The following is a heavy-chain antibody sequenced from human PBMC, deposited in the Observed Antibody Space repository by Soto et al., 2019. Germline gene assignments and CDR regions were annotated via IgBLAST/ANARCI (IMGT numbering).Heavy chain of an antibody. CDR3: ARGGSGYHFDY. V-gene: IGHV4-30-2*01. J-gene: IGHJ4*02. CDR2: IYHSGST. D-gene: IGHD5-12*01. Sequence: TLSLTCAVSGGSISSGGYSWSWIRQPPGKGLEWIGYIYHSGSTYYNPSLKSRVTISVDRSKNQFSLKLSSVTAADTAVYYCARGGSGYHFDYWGQGTLVTVSS. CDR1: GGSISSGGYS.